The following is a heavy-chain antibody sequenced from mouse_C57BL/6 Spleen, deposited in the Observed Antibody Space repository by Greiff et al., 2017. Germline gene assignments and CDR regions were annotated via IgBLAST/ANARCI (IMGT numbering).Heavy chain of an antibody. CDR3: TRRDLLLHYAMDY. J-gene: IGHJ4*01. CDR2: IDPETGGT. Sequence: QVQLQQSGAELVRPGASVTLSCKASGYTFTDYEMHWVKQTPVHGLEWIGAIDPETGGTAYNQKFKGKAILTADKSSSTAYMELRSLTSEDSAVYYCTRRDLLLHYAMDYWGQGTSVTVSS. D-gene: IGHD2-10*01. CDR1: GYTFTDYE. V-gene: IGHV1-15*01.